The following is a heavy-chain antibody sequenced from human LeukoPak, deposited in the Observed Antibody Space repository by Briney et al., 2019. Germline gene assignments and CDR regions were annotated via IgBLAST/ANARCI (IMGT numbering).Heavy chain of an antibody. Sequence: GASVKVSCKASGYMFSGYGISWVRQAPGQGLEWMGWISAYNGNTSYAQKLQGRVTMTTDTSTSTAYMELRSLRSDDTAVYYCARDLMWRDCTSGVCYIPGAGYDAFDIWGQGTMVTVSS. J-gene: IGHJ3*02. CDR3: ARDLMWRDCTSGVCYIPGAGYDAFDI. V-gene: IGHV1-18*01. CDR1: GYMFSGYG. D-gene: IGHD2-8*01. CDR2: ISAYNGNT.